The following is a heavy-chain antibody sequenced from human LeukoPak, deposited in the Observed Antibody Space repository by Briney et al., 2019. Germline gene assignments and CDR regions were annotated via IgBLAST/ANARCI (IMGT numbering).Heavy chain of an antibody. Sequence: GGSLRLSCEASGFIFSTFGMHWVRQAPGKGLEWVAFISNDGINTYYADSVRGRFTISRDNSKNTLYLQMNSLGAEDMAVYYCAKQSVVVAATIPDIDYWGQGTLVTVSS. D-gene: IGHD2-15*01. CDR2: ISNDGINT. CDR1: GFIFSTFG. J-gene: IGHJ4*02. V-gene: IGHV3-30*02. CDR3: AKQSVVVAATIPDIDY.